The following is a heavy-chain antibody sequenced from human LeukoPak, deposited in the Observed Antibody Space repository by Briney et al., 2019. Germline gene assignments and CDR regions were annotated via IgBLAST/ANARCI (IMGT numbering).Heavy chain of an antibody. J-gene: IGHJ4*02. V-gene: IGHV3-23*01. CDR1: GFTFSGFA. CDR3: AKSHSVEQRGYFDY. D-gene: IGHD1/OR15-1a*01. Sequence: PGGSLRLSCAASGFTFSGFAMTWVRQAPGKGLEWVATVSDSGGSTYYADAVKGRFTISRDNSKDTLYAQMSSLRAEGAAVYYCAKSHSVEQRGYFDYWGQGTLDTVSS. CDR2: VSDSGGST.